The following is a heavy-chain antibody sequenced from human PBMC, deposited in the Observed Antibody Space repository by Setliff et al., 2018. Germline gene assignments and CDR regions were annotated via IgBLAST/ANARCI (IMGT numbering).Heavy chain of an antibody. CDR1: GYTFTSYG. J-gene: IGHJ4*02. D-gene: IGHD3-16*01. CDR3: TTDPYDYVSSTATQLFDF. V-gene: IGHV1-18*01. Sequence: ASVKVSCKASGYTFTSYGISWVRQAPGQGLEWMGWISAYNGDTNYTQKLQDRVTMTTDTSTGTAYMELRRLRSDDTAVYFCTTDPYDYVSSTATQLFDFWGQGTLVTVSS. CDR2: ISAYNGDT.